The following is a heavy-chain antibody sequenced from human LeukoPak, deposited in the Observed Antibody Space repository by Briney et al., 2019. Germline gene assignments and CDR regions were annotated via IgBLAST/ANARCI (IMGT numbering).Heavy chain of an antibody. CDR2: IYIGGST. CDR3: AKDYSSGSIGY. CDR1: GFIVSNDY. V-gene: IGHV3-66*01. J-gene: IGHJ4*02. D-gene: IGHD3-10*01. Sequence: GGSLRLSCAASGFIVSNDYMNWVRQAPGKGLEWVSAIYIGGSTYYADSVKGRFTISRDNSKNTLFLQMNSLRAEDTALYYCAKDYSSGSIGYWGQGTLVTVSS.